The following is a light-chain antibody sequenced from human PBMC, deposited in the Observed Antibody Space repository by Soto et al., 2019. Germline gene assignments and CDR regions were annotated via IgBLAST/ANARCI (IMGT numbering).Light chain of an antibody. J-gene: IGKJ5*01. CDR3: QQYYGLPPLT. CDR1: QNITNN. V-gene: IGKV1-33*01. CDR2: HAS. Sequence: DIQMTKYPSSLSASIGDKVTITCQASQNITNNLSWYQQKPGKAPNLLIYHASKLAKGVTSRFSGSGSGTDFSFIITSLQREDLATYYCQQYYGLPPLTFGQGTRLEI.